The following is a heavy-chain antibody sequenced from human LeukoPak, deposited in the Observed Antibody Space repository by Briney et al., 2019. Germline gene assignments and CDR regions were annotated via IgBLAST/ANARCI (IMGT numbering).Heavy chain of an antibody. D-gene: IGHD2-2*01. CDR3: VGGIVVLPAAMPKGHFTLDY. CDR2: IYYSGST. Sequence: TLSLTCTVSRVAISGYYWSCIRHPPREGLERIGYIYYSGSTPYNPPPTSRVTISVDSSKHQFSLKLSSVTAADTAVYYCVGGIVVLPAAMPKGHFTLDYCGQGTLVTVSS. V-gene: IGHV4-59*01. CDR1: RVAISGYY. J-gene: IGHJ4*02.